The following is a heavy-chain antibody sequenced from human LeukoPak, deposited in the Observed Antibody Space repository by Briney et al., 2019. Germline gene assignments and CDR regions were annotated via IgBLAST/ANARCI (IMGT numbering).Heavy chain of an antibody. J-gene: IGHJ4*02. CDR3: ARSDGSGGSLDY. D-gene: IGHD3-10*01. CDR1: GGSISSGGYY. V-gene: IGHV4-31*03. Sequence: SQTLSLTCTDSGGSISSGGYYWSWIRQHPGKGLEWIRYIYYSGSTYYNPSLKSRVTISVDTSKNQFSLKLSSVTAADTAVYYCARSDGSGGSLDYWGQGTLVTVSS. CDR2: IYYSGST.